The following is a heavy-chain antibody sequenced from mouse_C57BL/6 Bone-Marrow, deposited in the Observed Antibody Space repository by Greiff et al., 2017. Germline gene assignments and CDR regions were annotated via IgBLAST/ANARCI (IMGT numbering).Heavy chain of an antibody. J-gene: IGHJ2*01. CDR2: IRNKANGYTT. CDR1: GFTFTDYY. D-gene: IGHD1-1*02. Sequence: EVMLVESGGGLVQPGGSLSLSCAASGFTFTDYYMSWVRQPPGKALEWLGFIRNKANGYTTEYSASVKGRFTISRDTSQSILYLQMNALRAEDSATYYCARSSISSMELAYWGQGTTLTVSS. CDR3: ARSSISSMELAY. V-gene: IGHV7-3*01.